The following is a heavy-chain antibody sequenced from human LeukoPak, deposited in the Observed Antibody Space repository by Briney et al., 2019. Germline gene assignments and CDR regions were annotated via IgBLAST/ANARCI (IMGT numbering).Heavy chain of an antibody. D-gene: IGHD1-14*01. CDR1: GYTFTSYD. CDR2: MNPNSGNT. J-gene: IGHJ5*02. Sequence: GASVKVFCKASGYTFTSYDINWVRQATGQGLAWMGWMNPNSGNTGYAQKFQGRVTMTRNTSISTAYMELSRLRSDDTAVYYCARDEPDKNWFDPWGQGTLVTVSS. CDR3: ARDEPDKNWFDP. V-gene: IGHV1-8*01.